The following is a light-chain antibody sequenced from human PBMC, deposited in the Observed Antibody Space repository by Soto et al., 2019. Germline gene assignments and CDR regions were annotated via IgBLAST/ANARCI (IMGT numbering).Light chain of an antibody. V-gene: IGKV3-20*01. CDR2: GAS. CDR1: QSINNNY. CDR3: QHYVGSPRT. Sequence: EIVLTQSPGTLSLSPGERATLSCRASQSINNNYLAWYQQKRGQVPRLLIYGASSRATGIPDSFSGSGSGTDFNLTISSLEPEDFAVYYFQHYVGSPRTFGKVTQVEIQ. J-gene: IGKJ1*01.